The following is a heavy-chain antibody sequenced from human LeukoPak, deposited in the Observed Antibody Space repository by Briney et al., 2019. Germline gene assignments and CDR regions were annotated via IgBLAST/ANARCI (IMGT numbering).Heavy chain of an antibody. V-gene: IGHV4-59*12. Sequence: SETLSLTCTVSGGSFNRYYWSWIRQPPGKGLEGIGVVSYSGTTAYNPSLKSRVTKSKDTSKSQLSLKLTSVTAADTAVYYCASHPSADPAYFFDYWGQGTLVTVSS. CDR3: ASHPSADPAYFFDY. CDR1: GGSFNRYY. D-gene: IGHD3-9*01. J-gene: IGHJ4*02. CDR2: VSYSGTT.